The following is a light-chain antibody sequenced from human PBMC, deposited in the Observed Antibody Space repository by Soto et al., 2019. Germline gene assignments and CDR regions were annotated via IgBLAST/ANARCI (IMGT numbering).Light chain of an antibody. CDR3: QQIYSAPLT. Sequence: VLTQPPSVSGAPGQRITISCTGSHSNLGAGYDVHWYQQKPGQAPWLLIYGASTRATGIPARFSGSGSGTDFTLTISSLQPEDFATYYCQQIYSAPLTFGGGTKVDIK. CDR1: HSNLGAG. J-gene: IGKJ4*01. CDR2: GAS. V-gene: IGKV3D-15*01.